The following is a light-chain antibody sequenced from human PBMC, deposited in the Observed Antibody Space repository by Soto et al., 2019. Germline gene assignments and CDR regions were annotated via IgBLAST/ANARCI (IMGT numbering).Light chain of an antibody. V-gene: IGLV2-11*01. J-gene: IGLJ1*01. CDR2: DVN. CDR3: CSYAGSYTYV. CDR1: SSDVGDYNY. Sequence: QSALTQPRSVSGSPGQSVTISCTGTSSDVGDYNYVSWYQQHPDKAPKLMIYDVNKRPSGVPDRFSGSKSGNTASLTISGLQAEDEADYYCCSYAGSYTYVFGTGTKLTVL.